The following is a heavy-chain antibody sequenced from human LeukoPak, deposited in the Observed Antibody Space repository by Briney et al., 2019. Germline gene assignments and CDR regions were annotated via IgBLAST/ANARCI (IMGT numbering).Heavy chain of an antibody. CDR1: GGTFSSYA. J-gene: IGHJ6*02. V-gene: IGHV1-69*13. D-gene: IGHD2-2*01. CDR3: ARGRRGYCSSTSFNYYYYGMDV. CDR2: IIPIFGTA. Sequence: GASVKVSCKASGGTFSSYAISWVRQAPGQGLEWMGGIIPIFGTANYAQKFQGRVTITADESTSTAYMELSSLRSEDTAVYYCARGRRGYCSSTSFNYYYYGMDVWGQGTTVTVSS.